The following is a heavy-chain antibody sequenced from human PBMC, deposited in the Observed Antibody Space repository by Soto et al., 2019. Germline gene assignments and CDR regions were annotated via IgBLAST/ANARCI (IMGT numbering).Heavy chain of an antibody. CDR1: GCSFTFYC. D-gene: IGHD2-15*01. J-gene: IGHJ6*02. V-gene: IGHV5-10-1*01. CDR2: IDPSDSYT. CDR3: ARLRYCSGGSCLYYYGMDV. Sequence: PGEALKLSCEGSGCSFTFYCISWVRQMPGKGLEWMGRIDPSDSYTNYSPSFQGHVTISADKSISTAYLQWSSLKASDTAMYYCARLRYCSGGSCLYYYGMDVWGQGTKVPVSS.